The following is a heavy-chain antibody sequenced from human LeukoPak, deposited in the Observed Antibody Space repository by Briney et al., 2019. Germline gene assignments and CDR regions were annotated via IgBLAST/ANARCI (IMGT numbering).Heavy chain of an antibody. CDR3: AKRPPFDY. J-gene: IGHJ4*02. CDR1: GFTFNTYA. Sequence: PGGSLRLSCAASGFTFNTYAMSWVRQAPGKGLEWVSAISDSGGRTYYADSVKGRFTVSRDNSKNTLYLQLNSLRAEDTAVYHCAKRPPFDYWGQGTLVTVSS. D-gene: IGHD1-14*01. V-gene: IGHV3-23*01. CDR2: ISDSGGRT.